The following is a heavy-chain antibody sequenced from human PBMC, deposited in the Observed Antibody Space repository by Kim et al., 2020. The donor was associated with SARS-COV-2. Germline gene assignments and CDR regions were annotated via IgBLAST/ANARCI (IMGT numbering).Heavy chain of an antibody. J-gene: IGHJ5*02. CDR3: AREIVGATEAWFDP. CDR2: IKQDGSEK. Sequence: GGSLRLSCAASGFTFSSYWMSWVRQAPGKGLEWVANIKQDGSEKYYVDSVKGRFTISRDNAKNSLYLQMNSLRAEDTAVYYCAREIVGATEAWFDPSGQGTLVTVSS. V-gene: IGHV3-7*01. CDR1: GFTFSSYW. D-gene: IGHD1-26*01.